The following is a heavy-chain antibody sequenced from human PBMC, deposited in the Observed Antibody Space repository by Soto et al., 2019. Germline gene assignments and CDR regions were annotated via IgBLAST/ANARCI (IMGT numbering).Heavy chain of an antibody. D-gene: IGHD5-18*01. CDR2: INSDGSST. J-gene: IGHJ4*02. Sequence: TGGSLRLSCAASGFGFSSYWMHWVRQAPGKGLVWVSHINSDGSSTNYADSVKGRFTISRDNSQNTLFLQMTSLRADDTAVYYCAKGGYTFAYEWGQGALVTVS. CDR1: GFGFSSYW. V-gene: IGHV3-74*01. CDR3: AKGGYTFAYE.